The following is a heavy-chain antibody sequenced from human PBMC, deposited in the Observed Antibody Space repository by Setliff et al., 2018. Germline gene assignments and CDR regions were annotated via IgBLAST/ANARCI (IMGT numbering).Heavy chain of an antibody. D-gene: IGHD3-10*01. V-gene: IGHV1-18*01. CDR2: ISTYTGNT. Sequence: ASVKVSCKASGYTFSNYGITWVRQAPGQGLEWMGWISTYTGNTKYAQKPQGRVTMTTDTSTSTAYMELRSLTSDDTAVYYCARSQWDGLWFKELLSNWGQGTLVTVSS. J-gene: IGHJ4*02. CDR1: GYTFSNYG. CDR3: ARSQWDGLWFKELLSN.